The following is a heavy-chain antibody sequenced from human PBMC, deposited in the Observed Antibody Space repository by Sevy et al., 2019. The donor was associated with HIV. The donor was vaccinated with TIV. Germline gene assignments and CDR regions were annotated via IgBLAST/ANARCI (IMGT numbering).Heavy chain of an antibody. Sequence: GGFLRLSCAASGFTFSSYAMHWVRQAPGKGLEWVAVISYDGSNKYYADSVKGRFTISRDNSKNTLYLQMNSLRAEDTAVYYCARGRGPLYYDSSGSLAYYFDYWGQGTLVTVSS. CDR1: GFTFSSYA. CDR3: ARGRGPLYYDSSGSLAYYFDY. CDR2: ISYDGSNK. D-gene: IGHD3-22*01. J-gene: IGHJ4*02. V-gene: IGHV3-30-3*01.